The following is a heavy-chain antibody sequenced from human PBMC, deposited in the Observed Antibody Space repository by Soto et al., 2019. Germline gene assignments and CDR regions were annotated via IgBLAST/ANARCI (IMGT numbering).Heavy chain of an antibody. Sequence: GSGPTLVNPTQTLTLTCTFSGFSLSTSGVGVGWIRQPPGKALEWLALIYWNDDKRYSPSLKSGLTITKDTSKNQVVLTMTNMDPVDTATYYCAHKGGYSYGPTLDYWGQGTLVTVSS. CDR3: AHKGGYSYGPTLDY. CDR1: GFSLSTSGVG. V-gene: IGHV2-5*01. J-gene: IGHJ4*02. D-gene: IGHD5-18*01. CDR2: IYWNDDK.